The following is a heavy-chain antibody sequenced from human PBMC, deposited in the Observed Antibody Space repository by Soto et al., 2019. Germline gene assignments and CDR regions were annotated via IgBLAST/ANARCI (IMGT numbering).Heavy chain of an antibody. Sequence: GGSLRLSCAASGFTFSSYGMHWVRQAPGKGLEWVAVIWYDGSNKYYADSVKGRFTIFRDNSKNTLYLQMNSLRAEDTAVYYCAAGSGWYFRDYFDYWGQGTLVTVSS. CDR3: AAGSGWYFRDYFDY. CDR2: IWYDGSNK. D-gene: IGHD6-19*01. J-gene: IGHJ4*02. CDR1: GFTFSSYG. V-gene: IGHV3-33*01.